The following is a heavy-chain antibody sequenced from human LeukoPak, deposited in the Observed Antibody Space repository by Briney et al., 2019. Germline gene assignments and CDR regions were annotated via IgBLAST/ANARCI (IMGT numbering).Heavy chain of an antibody. CDR1: GFTFSSYA. J-gene: IGHJ4*02. CDR3: AKDRDTVPVYFDY. V-gene: IGHV3-23*01. CDR2: ISGSGSST. D-gene: IGHD4-17*01. Sequence: PGGSLRLSCAAAGFTFSSYAMSWVRQAPGKGREWVSAISGSGSSTYYADSVKGRFTISRDNSKNTLYLQMNSLRAEDTAVYYCAKDRDTVPVYFDYWGQGTLVTVSS.